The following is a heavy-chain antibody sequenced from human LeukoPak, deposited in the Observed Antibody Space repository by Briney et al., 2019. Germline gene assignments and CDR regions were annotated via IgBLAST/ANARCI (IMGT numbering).Heavy chain of an antibody. D-gene: IGHD5-12*01. CDR1: GYTFTGYY. Sequence: ASVKVSCKASGYTFTGYYMHWVRQARGQGLEWMGWINPNSGGTNYAQKFQGRVTMTRDTSISTAYMELSRLRSDDTAVYYCAREKSGSYYYYGMDVWGQGTTVTVSS. J-gene: IGHJ6*02. V-gene: IGHV1-2*02. CDR3: AREKSGSYYYYGMDV. CDR2: INPNSGGT.